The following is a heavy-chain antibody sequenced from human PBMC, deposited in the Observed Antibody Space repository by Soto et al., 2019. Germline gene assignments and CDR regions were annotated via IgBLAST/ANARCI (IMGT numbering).Heavy chain of an antibody. CDR1: GFTFDDYG. Sequence: PGGSLRLSCAASGFTFDDYGMSWVRQAPGKGLEWVSGINWNGGSTGYADSVKGRFTISRDNAKNSLYLQMNSLRAEDTAVYYCAKIPHSSSWYLDAFDIWGQGTMVTVSS. D-gene: IGHD6-13*01. V-gene: IGHV3-20*04. J-gene: IGHJ3*02. CDR3: AKIPHSSSWYLDAFDI. CDR2: INWNGGST.